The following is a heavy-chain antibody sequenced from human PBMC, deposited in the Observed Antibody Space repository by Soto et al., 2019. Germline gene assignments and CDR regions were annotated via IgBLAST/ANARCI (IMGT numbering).Heavy chain of an antibody. CDR2: MYHSGST. CDR1: GVSISSGGYS. V-gene: IGHV4-30-2*01. D-gene: IGHD2-15*01. Sequence: SETLSLTCAVSGVSISSGGYSWSWIRQPPGKGLEWIGYMYHSGSTDYNPSLKSRVTISFDASKNQISLQVRSATAADAAVYYCARDLKEYCSDGKCNWFDPWGQGTLVTVSS. CDR3: ARDLKEYCSDGKCNWFDP. J-gene: IGHJ5*02.